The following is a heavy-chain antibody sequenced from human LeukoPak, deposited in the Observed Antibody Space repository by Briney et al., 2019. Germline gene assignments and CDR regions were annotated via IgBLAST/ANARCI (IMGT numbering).Heavy chain of an antibody. CDR1: GGSISSSNW. J-gene: IGHJ4*02. CDR2: IYHSEST. Sequence: SETLSLTCAVSGGSISSSNWWSWVRPPPGKGLEWIGEIYHSESTNYNPSLKSRVTISVDKSKNQFSLKLSSVTAADTAVYYCARALQGERRSVFDYWGQGTLVTVSS. V-gene: IGHV4-4*02. D-gene: IGHD1-1*01. CDR3: ARALQGERRSVFDY.